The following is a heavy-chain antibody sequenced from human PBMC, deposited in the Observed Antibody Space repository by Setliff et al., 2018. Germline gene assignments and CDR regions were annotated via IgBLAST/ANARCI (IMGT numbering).Heavy chain of an antibody. V-gene: IGHV4-4*07. J-gene: IGHJ6*03. CDR3: ARAGGGSSFTAYYYYYYMDV. D-gene: IGHD6-13*01. CDR1: GGSISSYY. CDR2: IYTSGST. Sequence: SETLSLTCTVSGGSISSYYWSWIRQPAGKGLERIGRIYTSGSTNYNPSLKSRVTMSVDTSKNQFSLKLSSVTAADTAVYYCARAGGGSSFTAYYYYYYMDVWGKGTTVTVSS.